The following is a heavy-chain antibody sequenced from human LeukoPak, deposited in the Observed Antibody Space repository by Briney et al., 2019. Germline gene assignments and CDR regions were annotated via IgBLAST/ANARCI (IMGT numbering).Heavy chain of an antibody. CDR1: GFTVSSNY. V-gene: IGHV3-66*01. Sequence: GGSLRLSCAASGFTVSSNYMSWVRQAPGKGLEWVSVIYSGGSTYYADSVKGRFTISRDNSKNTLYLQMNSLRAEDTAVYYCARAQARIAAAGLRYWGQGTLVTVSS. J-gene: IGHJ4*02. D-gene: IGHD6-13*01. CDR2: IYSGGST. CDR3: ARAQARIAAAGLRY.